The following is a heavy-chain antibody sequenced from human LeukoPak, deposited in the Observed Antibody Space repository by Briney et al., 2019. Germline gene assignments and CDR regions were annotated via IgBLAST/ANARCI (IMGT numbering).Heavy chain of an antibody. CDR2: IYYSGST. J-gene: IGHJ3*02. CDR3: ARVAGTTSDAFDI. Sequence: SETLSLTCAVYGGSFSGYYWSWIRQPPGKGLEWIGYIYYSGSTYYNPSLKSRVTISVDTSKNQFSLKLSSVTAADTAVYYCARVAGTTSDAFDIWGQGTMVTVSS. D-gene: IGHD4-17*01. CDR1: GGSFSGYY. V-gene: IGHV4-30-4*08.